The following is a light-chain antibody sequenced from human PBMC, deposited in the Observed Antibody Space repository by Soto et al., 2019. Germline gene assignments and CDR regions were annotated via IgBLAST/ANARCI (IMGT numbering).Light chain of an antibody. CDR3: QQRSDWPRT. CDR1: QSVASY. Sequence: EIVLTQSPATLSLSPGERATLSCSASQSVASYLAWYQQRPGQAPRRLIFDASNRATGIPARFSGSGSGTDFTLTINSLEPEDFAVYYCQQRSDWPRTFGQGTTVDIK. J-gene: IGKJ1*01. V-gene: IGKV3-11*01. CDR2: DAS.